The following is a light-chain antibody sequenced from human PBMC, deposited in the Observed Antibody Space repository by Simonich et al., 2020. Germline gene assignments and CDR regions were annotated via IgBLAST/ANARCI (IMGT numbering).Light chain of an antibody. CDR2: GAS. Sequence: EIVMTQSPATLSVSPGERATLSCRAIQSVSRTLAWYQQKPGQAPRLLIFGASTRATGIPARFSGSGSGTEFTLTISSMQSEDFAVYYCQQYNNWPWTFGQGTKVEIK. V-gene: IGKV3-15*01. CDR1: QSVSRT. J-gene: IGKJ1*01. CDR3: QQYNNWPWT.